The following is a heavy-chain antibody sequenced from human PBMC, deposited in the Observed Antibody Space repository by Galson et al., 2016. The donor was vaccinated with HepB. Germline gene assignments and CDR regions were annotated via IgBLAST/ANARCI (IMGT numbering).Heavy chain of an antibody. CDR2: INPSGGST. CDR1: GYTFTSYY. D-gene: IGHD2-15*01. CDR3: ARDLYCYSCGWDYYYYNMDV. J-gene: IGHJ6*03. Sequence: SGYTFTSYYMHWMRQAPGQGLEWMGIINPSGGSTSYAQKFQGRVTMTRDTSTSTVYMELSSLRSEDTAIYYCARDLYCYSCGWDYYYYNMDVWGKGTTVTVSS. V-gene: IGHV1-46*01.